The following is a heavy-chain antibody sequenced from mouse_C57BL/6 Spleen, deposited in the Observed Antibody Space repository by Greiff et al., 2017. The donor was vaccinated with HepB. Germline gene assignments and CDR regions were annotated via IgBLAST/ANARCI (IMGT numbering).Heavy chain of an antibody. Sequence: EVKVVESEGGLVQPGSSMKLSCTASGFTFSDYYMAWVRQVPEKGLEWVANINYDGSSTYYLDSLKSRFIISRDNAKNILYLQMSSLKSEDTATYYCARANFDYWGQGTTLTVSS. CDR2: INYDGSST. CDR1: GFTFSDYY. CDR3: ARANFDY. V-gene: IGHV5-16*01. J-gene: IGHJ2*01.